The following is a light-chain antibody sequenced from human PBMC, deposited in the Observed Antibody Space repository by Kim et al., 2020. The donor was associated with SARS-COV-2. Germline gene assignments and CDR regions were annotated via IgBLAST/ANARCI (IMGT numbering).Light chain of an antibody. Sequence: SASVGARVTITCRASQSISSWLAWYQQKPGKAPKLLIYKASSLESGVPSRFSGSGSGTEFTLTISSLQPDDIATYDCQQYNSYPYTFGQGTKLEI. J-gene: IGKJ2*01. CDR3: QQYNSYPYT. CDR1: QSISSW. CDR2: KAS. V-gene: IGKV1-5*03.